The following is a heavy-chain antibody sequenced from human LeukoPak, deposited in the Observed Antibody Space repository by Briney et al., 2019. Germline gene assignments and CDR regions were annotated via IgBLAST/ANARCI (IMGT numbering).Heavy chain of an antibody. V-gene: IGHV3-74*01. J-gene: IGHJ5*02. Sequence: GGSLRLSCAASGFTFSSYWMHWVRQAPGKGLVWVSRINSDGSSTSYADSVKGRFTISRDNAKNSLYLQMNSLRAEDTAVYYCARDGYYDSPNWFDPWGQGTLVTVSS. CDR3: ARDGYYDSPNWFDP. CDR2: INSDGSST. D-gene: IGHD3-22*01. CDR1: GFTFSSYW.